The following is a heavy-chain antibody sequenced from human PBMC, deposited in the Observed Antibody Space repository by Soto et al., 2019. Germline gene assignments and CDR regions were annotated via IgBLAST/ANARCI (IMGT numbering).Heavy chain of an antibody. V-gene: IGHV3-11*01. CDR3: ASSLTDCTNGVCYLAGGSDY. D-gene: IGHD2-8*01. CDR1: GFTFSDYY. CDR2: ISSSGSTI. Sequence: QVQLVESGGGLVKPGGSLRLSCAASGFTFSDYYMSWIRQAPGKGLEWVSYISSSGSTIYYADSVKGRFTISRDNAKNSLYLQMNSLRAEDTAVYYCASSLTDCTNGVCYLAGGSDYWGQGTLVTVSS. J-gene: IGHJ4*02.